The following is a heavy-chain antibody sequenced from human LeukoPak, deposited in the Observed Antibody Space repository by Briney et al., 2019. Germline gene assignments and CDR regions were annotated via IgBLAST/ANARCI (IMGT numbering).Heavy chain of an antibody. CDR3: ARGRALFELDY. Sequence: PSETLSLTCAVYGGSFSGYYWSWIRQPPGKGLEWIGEINHSGSTNYNPSLKSRVTISVDTSKNQFSLKLSSVTAADTAVYYCARGRALFELDYWGQGTLVTVSS. CDR2: INHSGST. D-gene: IGHD3-16*01. CDR1: GGSFSGYY. J-gene: IGHJ4*02. V-gene: IGHV4-34*01.